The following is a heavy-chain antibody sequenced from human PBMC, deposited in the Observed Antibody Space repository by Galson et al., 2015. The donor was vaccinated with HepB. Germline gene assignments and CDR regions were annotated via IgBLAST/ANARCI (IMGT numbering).Heavy chain of an antibody. Sequence: SLRLSCAASGFIFSSHAMSWLRQAPGKGLEWVSVISDSGGGTYYADSVRGRFTISRDNSKNTLYLQMKSLRAEDTAVYYCAKSGLSGPIPAAVDYWGQGTLVTVSS. CDR1: GFIFSSHA. V-gene: IGHV3-23*01. CDR2: ISDSGGGT. D-gene: IGHD2-2*01. J-gene: IGHJ4*02. CDR3: AKSGLSGPIPAAVDY.